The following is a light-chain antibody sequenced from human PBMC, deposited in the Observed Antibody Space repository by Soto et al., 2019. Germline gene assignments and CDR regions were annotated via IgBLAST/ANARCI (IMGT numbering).Light chain of an antibody. J-gene: IGKJ1*01. CDR3: QQYYRPWT. Sequence: DIVMTQSPDSLAVSLGERATINCKSSQSVLYSSNNKNYLAWYQQKPGQPPKLLIYWASTRESGVPDRFSGSGSVTDFTLTIRSLQAEDVAVYYCQQYYRPWTFGQGNKVEIK. V-gene: IGKV4-1*01. CDR1: QSVLYSSNNKNY. CDR2: WAS.